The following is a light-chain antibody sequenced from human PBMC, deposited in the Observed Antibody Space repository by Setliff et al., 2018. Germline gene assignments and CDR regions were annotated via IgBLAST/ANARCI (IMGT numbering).Light chain of an antibody. J-gene: IGLJ2*01. V-gene: IGLV2-14*03. CDR1: NSDVGAYNY. Sequence: QSVLTQPASVSGSPGQSTTISCTGTNSDVGAYNYVSWYQRHPGEAPKLLLYDVSNRPSGISHRFSGSKSGSTASLTISGLQAEDEADYFCSSYTNSRTVIFGGGTKVTV. CDR3: SSYTNSRTVI. CDR2: DVS.